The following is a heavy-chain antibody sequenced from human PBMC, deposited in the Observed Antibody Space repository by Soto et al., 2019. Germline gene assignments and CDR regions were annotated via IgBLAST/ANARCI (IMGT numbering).Heavy chain of an antibody. CDR3: ARDRSSGWYPTYYYYGMDV. Sequence: SQTLSLTCAISGDSVSSNSAAWNWIRQSPSRGLEWRGRTYYRSKWYNDYAVSVKSRLTINTDTSKNQFSLQLNSVTPEDTAVYYCARDRSSGWYPTYYYYGMDVWGQGTTVTVSS. J-gene: IGHJ6*02. V-gene: IGHV6-1*01. CDR1: GDSVSSNSAA. D-gene: IGHD6-19*01. CDR2: TYYRSKWYN.